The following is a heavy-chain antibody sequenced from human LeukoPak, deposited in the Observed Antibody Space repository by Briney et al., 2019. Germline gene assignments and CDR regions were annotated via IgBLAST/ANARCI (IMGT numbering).Heavy chain of an antibody. CDR3: ARPLGGYSSGWYVY. Sequence: GGSLRLSCAVSGFTFSTYSMNWVRQAPGKGLEWISFIRHDSSDIYYADSVKGRFTISRDNARDSLYLQMNSLRAEDTAVYYCARPLGGYSSGWYVYWGQGTLVTVSS. J-gene: IGHJ4*02. V-gene: IGHV3-48*01. D-gene: IGHD6-19*01. CDR2: IRHDSSDI. CDR1: GFTFSTYS.